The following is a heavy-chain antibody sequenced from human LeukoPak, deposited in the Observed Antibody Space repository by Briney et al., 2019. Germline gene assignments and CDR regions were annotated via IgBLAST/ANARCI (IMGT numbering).Heavy chain of an antibody. CDR1: GFSLSAYW. D-gene: IGHD2-15*01. CDR2: INPAGTET. J-gene: IGHJ4*02. V-gene: IGHV3-7*01. CDR3: ARFGYVAAVDL. Sequence: GGSLRLSCAASGFSLSAYWMTWVRQAPGTGLEWVANINPAGTETYYVDPVKGRFTISRDNAKNLLYLQMNSLRAEDTAVYYCARFGYVAAVDLWGQGTLVTVSS.